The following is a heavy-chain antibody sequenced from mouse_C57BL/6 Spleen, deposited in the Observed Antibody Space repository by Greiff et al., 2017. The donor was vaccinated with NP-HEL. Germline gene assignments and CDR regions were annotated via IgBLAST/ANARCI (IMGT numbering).Heavy chain of an antibody. CDR1: GYAFSSYW. D-gene: IGHD1-1*01. CDR3: ARSPYYGSAMDY. Sequence: VQLQESGAELVKPGASVKISCKASGYAFSSYWMNWVKQRPGKGLEWIGQIYPGDGDTNYNGKFKGKATLTADKSSSTAYMQLSSLTSEDSAVYFCARSPYYGSAMDYWGQGTSVTVSS. J-gene: IGHJ4*01. CDR2: IYPGDGDT. V-gene: IGHV1-80*01.